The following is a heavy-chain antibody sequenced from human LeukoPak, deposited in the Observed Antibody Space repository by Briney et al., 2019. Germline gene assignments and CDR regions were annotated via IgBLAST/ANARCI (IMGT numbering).Heavy chain of an antibody. V-gene: IGHV3-7*01. J-gene: IGHJ6*02. CDR2: IKQDGSEK. CDR1: GFTFSSYW. CDR3: ARDLWFGEFKYYYYGMDV. D-gene: IGHD3-10*01. Sequence: GGPLRLSCAASGFTFSSYWMSWVRQAPGKGLEWVANIKQDGSEKYYVDSVKGRFTISRDNAKNSLYLQMNSLRAEDTAVYYCARDLWFGEFKYYYYGMDVWGQGTTVTVSS.